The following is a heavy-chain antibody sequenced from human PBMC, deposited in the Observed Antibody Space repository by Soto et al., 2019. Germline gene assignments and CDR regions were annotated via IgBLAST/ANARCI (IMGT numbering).Heavy chain of an antibody. D-gene: IGHD6-13*01. V-gene: IGHV4-34*01. CDR3: ARPGRIAAAGNQQDFFDY. CDR1: GGSFSGYY. Sequence: SETLSLTCAVYGGSFSGYYWSWIRQPPGKGLEWIGEINHSGSTNYNPSLKSRVTISVDTSKNQFSLKLSSVTAADTAVYYCARPGRIAAAGNQQDFFDYWGQGTLVTVSS. CDR2: INHSGST. J-gene: IGHJ4*02.